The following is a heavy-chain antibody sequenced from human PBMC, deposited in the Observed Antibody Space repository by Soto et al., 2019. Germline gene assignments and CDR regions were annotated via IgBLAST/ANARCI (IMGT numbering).Heavy chain of an antibody. J-gene: IGHJ4*02. Sequence: QVQLVQSGAEVKKPGSSVKVSCKASGGTFSSYTISWVRQAPGQGLEWMGRIIPILGIANYAQKFQGRVTITADKSTSTAYMELSSLRSEDTAVYYCAREGDSSGYYQVQFDYWGQGTLVTVSS. CDR1: GGTFSSYT. CDR2: IIPILGIA. D-gene: IGHD3-22*01. V-gene: IGHV1-69*08. CDR3: AREGDSSGYYQVQFDY.